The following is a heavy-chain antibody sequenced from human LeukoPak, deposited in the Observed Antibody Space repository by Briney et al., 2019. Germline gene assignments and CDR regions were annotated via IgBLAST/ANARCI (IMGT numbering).Heavy chain of an antibody. D-gene: IGHD5-18*01. CDR1: GYTFTSYD. Sequence: ASVKVSCKASGYTFTSYDITWVRQATGQGLEWMGWMNPNSGNTGYAQRFQGRVTMTRNTSISTAYMELSSLRSEDTAVYYRARVVDTAAGYWGQGTLVTVSS. J-gene: IGHJ4*02. CDR2: MNPNSGNT. CDR3: ARVVDTAAGY. V-gene: IGHV1-8*01.